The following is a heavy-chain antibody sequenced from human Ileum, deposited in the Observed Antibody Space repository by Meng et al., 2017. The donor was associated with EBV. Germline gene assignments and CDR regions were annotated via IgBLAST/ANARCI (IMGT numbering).Heavy chain of an antibody. CDR2: INRSEGT. CDR3: ARRGSYGGGCDY. CDR1: GGSFTDYY. V-gene: IGHV4-34*01. Sequence: QVKLHTWDAGLLKRAETLSLNCAVYGGSFTDYYWTWIRQPPGKGLEWIGEINRSEGTNYNPSLKSRVTISVDTSKNQFSLKMNSLTAADTAIYYRARRGSYGGGCDYWGQGTLVTVSS. J-gene: IGHJ4*02. D-gene: IGHD1-26*01.